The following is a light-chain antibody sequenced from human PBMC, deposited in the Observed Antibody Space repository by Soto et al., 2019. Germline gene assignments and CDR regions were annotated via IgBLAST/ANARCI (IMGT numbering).Light chain of an antibody. J-gene: IGKJ5*01. CDR2: RXS. CDR3: QQYNKWPIT. CDR1: QSVGSL. Sequence: EIVLTQSPATLSVSPGEEATLSCRASQSVGSLLAWCQQKPGQAXXXXIXRXSXMATGISGSFSGSGSGTEFTLTIASLQSEDFGVYYCQQYNKWPITFGQGTRLEIK. V-gene: IGKV3-15*01.